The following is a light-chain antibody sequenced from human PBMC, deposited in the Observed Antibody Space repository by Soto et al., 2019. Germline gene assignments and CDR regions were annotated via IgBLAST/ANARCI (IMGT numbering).Light chain of an antibody. CDR2: AAS. J-gene: IGKJ5*01. V-gene: IGKV1-12*01. CDR1: QDISSW. CDR3: QQASSFPPT. Sequence: DIQMTQSPSSVSASVGDRVTITCRASQDISSWLAWYQQKPGKAPKIMIYAASSLQGGVPSRFSVSGSGTEFTLTISSLQPEDFATYYCQQASSFPPTFGQGTRLDIK.